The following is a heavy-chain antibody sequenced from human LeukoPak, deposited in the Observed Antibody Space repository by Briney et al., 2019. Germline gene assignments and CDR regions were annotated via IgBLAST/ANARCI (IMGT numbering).Heavy chain of an antibody. V-gene: IGHV1-2*02. CDR1: GYTFTDYY. CDR2: NNPNSGGT. Sequence: ASVKVSCKATGYTFTDYYMHWVRQAPGQGLEWMGWNNPNSGGTNYAQKFQGRVTMTRDTSISTAYMELSRLRSDDTAVYYCARDLSSSYYALFDYWGQGTLVTVSS. D-gene: IGHD2-2*01. J-gene: IGHJ4*02. CDR3: ARDLSSSYYALFDY.